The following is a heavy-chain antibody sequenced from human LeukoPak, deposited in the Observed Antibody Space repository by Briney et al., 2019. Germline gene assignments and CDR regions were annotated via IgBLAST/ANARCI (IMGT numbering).Heavy chain of an antibody. Sequence: GGSLRLSCAASGFTISTNYMSWVRQAPGKGLEWVSSISSSSSYIYYADSVKGRFTISRDNAKNSLYLQMNSLRAEDTAVYYCARGLRYCSGGSCNWGQGTLVTVSS. J-gene: IGHJ4*02. V-gene: IGHV3-21*01. CDR3: ARGLRYCSGGSCN. CDR1: GFTISTNY. CDR2: ISSSSSYI. D-gene: IGHD2-15*01.